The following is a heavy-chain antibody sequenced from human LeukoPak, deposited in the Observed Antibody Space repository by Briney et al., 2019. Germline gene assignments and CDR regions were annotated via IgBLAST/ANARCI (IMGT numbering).Heavy chain of an antibody. Sequence: PSETLSLTCSVSGGPISSYYWSWIRQPPGKRLEWIGYISYSGSTLYNPSLESRVTISVDTSKNQFSLKLSSVTAADTAVYYCARQSVAAIDYWGQGTLVTVSS. CDR2: ISYSGST. CDR3: ARQSVAAIDY. CDR1: GGPISSYY. V-gene: IGHV4-59*08. D-gene: IGHD6-19*01. J-gene: IGHJ4*02.